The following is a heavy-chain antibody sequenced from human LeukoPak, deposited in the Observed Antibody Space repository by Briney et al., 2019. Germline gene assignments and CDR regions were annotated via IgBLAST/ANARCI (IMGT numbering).Heavy chain of an antibody. D-gene: IGHD5-18*01. Sequence: SETLSLTCAVYGGSFSGYYWSWIRKPPGKGLEWIGEINHSGSTNYNPSLKSRVTISVDTSKNQFSLKLSSVTAADTAVYYCARGKPRGYSYGLRDYWGQGTLVTVSS. V-gene: IGHV4-34*01. CDR2: INHSGST. CDR1: GGSFSGYY. J-gene: IGHJ4*02. CDR3: ARGKPRGYSYGLRDY.